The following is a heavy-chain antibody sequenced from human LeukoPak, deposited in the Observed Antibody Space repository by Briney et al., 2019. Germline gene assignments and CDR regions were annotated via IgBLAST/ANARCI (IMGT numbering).Heavy chain of an antibody. CDR3: ARTHNWNYVRD. D-gene: IGHD1-7*01. J-gene: IGHJ4*02. Sequence: GSLRLSCAASGFTLSSYAMSWVRQAPGKGLEWVSVIYSGGSTYYADSVKGRFTISRDNSKNTLYLQMNSLRAADTAVYYCARTHNWNYVRDWGQGTLVTVSS. V-gene: IGHV3-53*01. CDR2: IYSGGST. CDR1: GFTLSSYA.